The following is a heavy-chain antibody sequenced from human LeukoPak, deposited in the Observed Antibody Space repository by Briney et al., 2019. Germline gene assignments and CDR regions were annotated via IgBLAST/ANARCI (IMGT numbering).Heavy chain of an antibody. J-gene: IGHJ6*02. CDR2: IYYSGST. D-gene: IGHD5-12*01. V-gene: IGHV4-59*08. Sequence: SETLSLTCTVSGGSISSYYWSWIRQPPGKGLEWIGYIYYSGSTNYNPSLKSRVTIPVDTSKNQFSLKLSSVTAADTAVYYCARHQGLRYYYYYGMDVWGQGTTVTVSS. CDR3: ARHQGLRYYYYYGMDV. CDR1: GGSISSYY.